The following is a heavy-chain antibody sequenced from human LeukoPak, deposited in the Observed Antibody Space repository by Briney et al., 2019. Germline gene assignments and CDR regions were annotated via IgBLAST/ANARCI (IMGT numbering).Heavy chain of an antibody. V-gene: IGHV4-39*01. CDR1: GGSISSSSYY. Sequence: SETLCLTCTVSGGSISSSSYYWGWIRQPPGKGLEWIGSICYSGSTYYNPSLKSRVTISVDTSKNQFSLKLSSVTAADTAVYYCARLAYYYDYYVDYWGQGTLVTVSS. D-gene: IGHD3-22*01. J-gene: IGHJ4*02. CDR2: ICYSGST. CDR3: ARLAYYYDYYVDY.